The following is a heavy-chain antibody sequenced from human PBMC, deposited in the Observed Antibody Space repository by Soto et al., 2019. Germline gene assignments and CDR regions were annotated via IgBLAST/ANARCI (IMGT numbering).Heavy chain of an antibody. Sequence: QITLKESGPTLVKPTQTLTLTCTFSGFSLRTTGAAVAWIRQPPGKALEWLALIYWDDDKRFRPSLKSRLTITKDTSKNQVVLTMSNLDPVVTATYYCAHRRSTNADYDFWTGNPYGWLDIWGQGTLVTVSS. V-gene: IGHV2-5*02. CDR1: GFSLRTTGAA. CDR3: AHRRSTNADYDFWTGNPYGWLDI. J-gene: IGHJ4*02. D-gene: IGHD3-3*01. CDR2: IYWDDDK.